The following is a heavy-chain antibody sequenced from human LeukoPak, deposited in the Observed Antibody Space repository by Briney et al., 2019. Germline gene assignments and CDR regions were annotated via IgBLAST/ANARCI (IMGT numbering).Heavy chain of an antibody. J-gene: IGHJ4*02. CDR1: GFTFSSYG. D-gene: IGHD3-22*01. Sequence: GGSLRLSCEASGFTFSSYGLSWVRQAPGKGLEWVSAIGGDTYYADSVKGQFTISRDNFKDTLYLQMNSLRVEDTAVYYCALRGDSSGYFFDYWGQGSLVTVSS. CDR2: IGGDT. V-gene: IGHV3-23*01. CDR3: ALRGDSSGYFFDY.